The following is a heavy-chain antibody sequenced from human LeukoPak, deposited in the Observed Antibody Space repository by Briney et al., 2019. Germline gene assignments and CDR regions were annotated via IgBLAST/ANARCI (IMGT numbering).Heavy chain of an antibody. D-gene: IGHD1-20*01. CDR2: TWLDGSRE. J-gene: IGHJ4*02. V-gene: IGHV3-33*01. Sequence: GGSLRLSCAASGFTFSSYGMHWVRQAPGKGLEWVALTWLDGSREYYGDSVKGRFTISRDNSKNTLHLQMSSLRAEDTAVYFCARDAGITGIQRALDYWGQGTLVTVSS. CDR1: GFTFSSYG. CDR3: ARDAGITGIQRALDY.